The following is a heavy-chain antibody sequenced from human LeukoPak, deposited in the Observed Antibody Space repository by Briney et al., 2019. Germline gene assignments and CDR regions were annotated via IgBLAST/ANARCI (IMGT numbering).Heavy chain of an antibody. CDR3: ATNGPGIAVAGYVDY. Sequence: PGRSLRLSCAASGFTFSGYAMHWVRQAPGKGLEWAAVISYDGSTEYYADSVKGRLTISRDNSKTTLYLQMNSLRAEDAAVYYCATNGPGIAVAGYVDYWGQGTLVTVSS. CDR1: GFTFSGYA. V-gene: IGHV3-30-3*01. D-gene: IGHD6-19*01. J-gene: IGHJ4*02. CDR2: ISYDGSTE.